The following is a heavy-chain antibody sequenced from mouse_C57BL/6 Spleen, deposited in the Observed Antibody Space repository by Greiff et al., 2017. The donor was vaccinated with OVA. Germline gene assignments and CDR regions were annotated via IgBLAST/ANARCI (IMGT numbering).Heavy chain of an antibody. CDR1: GYAFSSSW. V-gene: IGHV1-82*01. J-gene: IGHJ4*01. D-gene: IGHD4-1*01. CDR2: IYPGDGDT. Sequence: QVQLQQSGPELVKPGASVKISCKASGYAFSSSWMNWVKQRPGKGLAWIGRIYPGDGDTNYNGKFKGKATLTADKSSSTAYMQLSSLTSEDSAVLGCERTTKLTGTLDYWGQGTSVTVSS. CDR3: ERTTKLTGTLDY.